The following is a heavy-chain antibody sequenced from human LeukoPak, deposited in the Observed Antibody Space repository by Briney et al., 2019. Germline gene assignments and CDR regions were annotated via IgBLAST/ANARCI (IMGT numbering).Heavy chain of an antibody. J-gene: IGHJ4*02. Sequence: SETLSLTCTVSGGSISNYYWSWIRQPPGKGLEWIGYIYYTGSTNYNPSLTGRVNISVDTSKNQFSLNLTSVTAADTAVYYCARWGSIAVARFDYWGQGTLVTVSS. CDR3: ARWGSIAVARFDY. CDR2: IYYTGST. V-gene: IGHV4-59*01. D-gene: IGHD6-6*01. CDR1: GGSISNYY.